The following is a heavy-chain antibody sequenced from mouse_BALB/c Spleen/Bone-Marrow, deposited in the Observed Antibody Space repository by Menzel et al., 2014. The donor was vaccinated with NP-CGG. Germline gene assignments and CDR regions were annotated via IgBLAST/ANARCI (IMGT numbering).Heavy chain of an antibody. CDR2: ISGYYGDA. CDR3: ARSGKVRNAMDY. J-gene: IGHJ4*01. D-gene: IGHD2-14*01. Sequence: QVQLQQSGAELVRPGVSVKISCKGSGYTFTDYAIHWVKQSHAKSLEWIGLISGYYGDAIYNQKFKGKATMTVDKSSGTAYMDLARLTSEGSAIYYCARSGKVRNAMDYWGQGTSVTVSS. CDR1: GYTFTDYA. V-gene: IGHV1-67*01.